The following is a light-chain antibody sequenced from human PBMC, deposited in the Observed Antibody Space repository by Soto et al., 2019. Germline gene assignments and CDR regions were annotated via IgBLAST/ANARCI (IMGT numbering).Light chain of an antibody. CDR3: SSYTSSSTSGV. J-gene: IGLJ1*01. CDR2: DVS. CDR1: SSDVGGYNY. V-gene: IGLV2-14*01. Sequence: HSALTQPASVSGSPGQSITISCTGTSSDVGGYNYVSWYQQHPGKAPKLMIYDVSNRPSGVSNRFSGSKSGNTASLTISGLQAEDEADYYCSSYTSSSTSGVFGTGTKLTVL.